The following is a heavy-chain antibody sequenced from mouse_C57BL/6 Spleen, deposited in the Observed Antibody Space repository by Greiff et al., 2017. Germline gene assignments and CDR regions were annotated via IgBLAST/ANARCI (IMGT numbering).Heavy chain of an antibody. D-gene: IGHD1-1*01. CDR2: IWRGGST. V-gene: IGHV2-5*01. CDR1: GFSLTSYG. CDR3: AKGDYYGSSSFDY. J-gene: IGHJ2*01. Sequence: QVQLQQSGPGLVQPSQSLSITCTVSGFSLTSYGVHWVRQSPGKGLEWLGVIWRGGSTDYNAAFMSRLSITKDNSKSQVFFKMNSLQADDTAIYYCAKGDYYGSSSFDYWGQGTTLTVSS.